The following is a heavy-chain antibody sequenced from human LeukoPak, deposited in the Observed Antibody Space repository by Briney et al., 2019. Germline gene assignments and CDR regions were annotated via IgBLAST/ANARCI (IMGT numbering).Heavy chain of an antibody. D-gene: IGHD2-15*01. Sequence: PGGALRLSCAASGFTLSIYAMHWVRQAPGKGLEWVAGISYNGSNEYYSDSVKGRFTITRDNSKNTVFLQMNSLRAEDTGVYHCARDRGGSGFYYFDYWGQGTLVTVSS. CDR3: ARDRGGSGFYYFDY. CDR2: ISYNGSNE. J-gene: IGHJ4*02. CDR1: GFTLSIYA. V-gene: IGHV3-30-3*01.